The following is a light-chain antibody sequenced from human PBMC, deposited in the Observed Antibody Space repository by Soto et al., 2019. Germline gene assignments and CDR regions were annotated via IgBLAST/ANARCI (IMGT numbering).Light chain of an antibody. CDR3: QQYDSYPKT. CDR2: KTS. Sequence: DVQMTQSPSTLSAAVGDRVTITCRASQSINTWLAWYQQKPGKAPKLLIYKTSTLEVGVPSRFSGSASGTEFTLTISCLQPDDFATYYCQQYDSYPKTFGQGTKVEIK. J-gene: IGKJ1*01. V-gene: IGKV1-5*03. CDR1: QSINTW.